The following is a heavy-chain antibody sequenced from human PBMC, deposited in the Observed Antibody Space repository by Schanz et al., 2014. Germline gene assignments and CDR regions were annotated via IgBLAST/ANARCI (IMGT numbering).Heavy chain of an antibody. CDR3: ARRIWDGDYYYVDY. Sequence: QVQLQESGPGLVKPSETLSLTCTVSGGSISSYYWSWIRQPPGKGLEWMGFIYSKGNTNYNPSLTRGVAMSVDTSKTQSSLKQLWGPTADTAVYYCARRIWDGDYYYVDYWGQGTLITVSS. D-gene: IGHD4-17*01. CDR2: IYSKGNT. V-gene: IGHV4-59*08. J-gene: IGHJ4*02. CDR1: GGSISSYY.